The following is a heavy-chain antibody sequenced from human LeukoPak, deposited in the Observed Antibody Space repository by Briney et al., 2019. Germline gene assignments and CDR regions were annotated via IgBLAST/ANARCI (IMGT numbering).Heavy chain of an antibody. D-gene: IGHD4-17*01. CDR3: ARDRTVTKYFDL. CDR2: ISSSSSYI. V-gene: IGHV3-21*01. J-gene: IGHJ2*01. Sequence: GGSLRLSCAASGFTFSSYSMNWVRQAPGKGLEWVSSISSSSSYIYYADSVKGRFTISRDNAKNSLYLQMNSLRAEDTAVYYCARDRTVTKYFDLWGRGTLVTVSS. CDR1: GFTFSSYS.